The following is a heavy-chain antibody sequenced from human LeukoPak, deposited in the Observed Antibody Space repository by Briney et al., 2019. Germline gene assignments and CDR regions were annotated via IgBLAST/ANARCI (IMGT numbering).Heavy chain of an antibody. D-gene: IGHD3-22*01. J-gene: IGHJ5*02. CDR3: AKRYYYDTSGNPGGLDP. V-gene: IGHV3-23*01. CDR1: GFTFSSYA. CDR2: IGGSGDGT. Sequence: GGPLRLSCAASGFTFSSYAMGWVRQAPGKGLEWVSTIGGSGDGTYYADSVKGRFTISRDNSKNTLSLQMNSLRAEDTAVYYCAKRYYYDTSGNPGGLDPWGQGTLVTVSS.